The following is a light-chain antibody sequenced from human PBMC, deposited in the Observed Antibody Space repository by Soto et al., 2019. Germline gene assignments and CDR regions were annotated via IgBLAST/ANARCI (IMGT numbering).Light chain of an antibody. J-gene: IGKJ5*01. CDR1: QSLVHTDGNTY. CDR3: MQGTNWPPIT. CDR2: KVS. V-gene: IGKV2-30*02. Sequence: DAVMTQSPLSLPVTLGQAASISCRSSQSLVHTDGNTYLSWYHQRPGQSPRRLIYKVSYRDSGGPERFSGSGSGTDFKLRISRVEAEDVGIYYCMQGTNWPPITFGQGTRLEIK.